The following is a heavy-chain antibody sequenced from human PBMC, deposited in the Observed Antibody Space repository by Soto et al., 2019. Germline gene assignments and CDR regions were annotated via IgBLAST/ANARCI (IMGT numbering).Heavy chain of an antibody. Sequence: GGSLRLSCAASGFTFDDYAMHWVRQAPGKGLEWVSGISWNSGSIGYADSVKGRFTISRDNAKNSLYLQMNSLRAEDTALYYCAKDLGAAEAGYFDYWGQGTLVTVSS. CDR1: GFTFDDYA. CDR2: ISWNSGSI. D-gene: IGHD6-13*01. CDR3: AKDLGAAEAGYFDY. V-gene: IGHV3-9*01. J-gene: IGHJ4*02.